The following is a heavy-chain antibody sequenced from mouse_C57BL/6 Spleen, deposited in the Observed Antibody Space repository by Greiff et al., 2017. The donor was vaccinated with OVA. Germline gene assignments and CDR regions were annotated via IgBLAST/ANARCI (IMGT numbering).Heavy chain of an antibody. V-gene: IGHV5-12*01. CDR1: GFTFSDYY. D-gene: IGHD1-1*01. CDR3: AVLLRGY. CDR2: ISNGGGST. Sequence: DVMLVESGGGLVQPGGSLKLSCAASGFTFSDYYMYWVRQTPEKRLEWVAYISNGGGSTYYPDTVKGRFTISRDNAKNTLYLQMSRLKSEDTAMYYCAVLLRGYWGQGTTLTVSS. J-gene: IGHJ2*01.